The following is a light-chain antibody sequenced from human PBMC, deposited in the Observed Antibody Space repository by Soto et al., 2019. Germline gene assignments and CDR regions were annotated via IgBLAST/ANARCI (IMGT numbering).Light chain of an antibody. J-gene: IGKJ4*01. CDR1: QSISHW. V-gene: IGKV1-5*03. Sequence: DIQMTQSPSTLSASVGDRVTITCRASQSISHWLAWYQQKPGKAPKLLIYKASILESGVPSSFSGSGSGTEFTLTISSLQPDDYATYYCQQFETYPLTFGGGTKVELK. CDR3: QQFETYPLT. CDR2: KAS.